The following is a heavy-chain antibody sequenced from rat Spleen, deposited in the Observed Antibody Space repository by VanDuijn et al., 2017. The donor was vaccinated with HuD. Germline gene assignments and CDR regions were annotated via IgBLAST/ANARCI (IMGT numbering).Heavy chain of an antibody. CDR3: ARQGHLYYDGSYYYFDY. CDR1: GFTFSDYY. J-gene: IGHJ2*01. Sequence: EVQLVESGGGLVQPGRSLKLSCAASGFTFSDYYMAWVRQAPKKGLEWVASISYEGSSTYYGDSVKGRFTISRDNAKSTLYLQMNSLRSEDTATYYCARQGHLYYDGSYYYFDYWGQGVMVTVSS. D-gene: IGHD1-12*02. CDR2: ISYEGSST. V-gene: IGHV5-22*01.